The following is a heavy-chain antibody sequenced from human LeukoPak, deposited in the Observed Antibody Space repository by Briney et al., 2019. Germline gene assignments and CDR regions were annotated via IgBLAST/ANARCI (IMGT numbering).Heavy chain of an antibody. Sequence: ASVKVSCKASGYTFTDYYMHWVRQAPGQGLEWMGIINPSGGSTSYAQKFQGRVTMTRDTSTSTVYMELSSLRSEDTAVYYCARDWAGITGTTWDAFDIWGQGTMVTVSS. CDR1: GYTFTDYY. J-gene: IGHJ3*02. CDR2: INPSGGST. D-gene: IGHD1-20*01. V-gene: IGHV1-46*01. CDR3: ARDWAGITGTTWDAFDI.